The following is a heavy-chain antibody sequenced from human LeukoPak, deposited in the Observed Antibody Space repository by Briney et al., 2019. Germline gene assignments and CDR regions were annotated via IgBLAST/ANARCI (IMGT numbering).Heavy chain of an antibody. V-gene: IGHV3-53*01. CDR1: GFTVSSNY. Sequence: GGSLRLSCAAAGFTVSSNYMSWVRQAPGKGLEWVSIIYSGGSTYYADSVKGRFTISRDNSKNTLYLQMNSLRAEDTAVYYCARAYYDILTAAYYYYYMDVWGKGTTVTVSS. J-gene: IGHJ6*03. CDR3: ARAYYDILTAAYYYYYMDV. CDR2: IYSGGST. D-gene: IGHD3-9*01.